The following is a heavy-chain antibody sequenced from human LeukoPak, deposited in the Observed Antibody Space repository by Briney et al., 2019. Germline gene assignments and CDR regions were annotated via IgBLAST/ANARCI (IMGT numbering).Heavy chain of an antibody. D-gene: IGHD3-22*01. J-gene: IGHJ3*02. CDR1: GFTFSSYT. CDR2: IGSSRSTI. V-gene: IGHV3-48*01. CDR3: ARDHHRRLYDSQARDTFDI. Sequence: GGSLRLSCAASGFTFSSYTMNWVRQAPGKGLEWVSYIGSSRSTIYYADSVKGRFTISRDNAKNSLYLQMNSLRAEDTAVYYCARDHHRRLYDSQARDTFDIWGQGTMVTVSS.